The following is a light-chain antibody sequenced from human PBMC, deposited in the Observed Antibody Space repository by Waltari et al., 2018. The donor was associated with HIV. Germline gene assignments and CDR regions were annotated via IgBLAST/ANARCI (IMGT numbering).Light chain of an antibody. CDR1: SSDVAGYSY. J-gene: IGLJ3*02. Sequence: QSALTQPHSVSGSPGQSVTISCTGTSSDVAGYSYVSWYQQHPGKAPKFIIYDVTKRPAGVPARFSASKSGNTASLTISDLQTEDEADYYCSSFAGTYTWVFGGGTKLTVL. CDR3: SSFAGTYTWV. CDR2: DVT. V-gene: IGLV2-11*01.